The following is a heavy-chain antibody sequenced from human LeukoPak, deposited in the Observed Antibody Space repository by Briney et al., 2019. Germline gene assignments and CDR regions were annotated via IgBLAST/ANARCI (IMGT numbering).Heavy chain of an antibody. Sequence: PGGSLRLSCAASGFTFSSYAMSWVRQAPGKGLKWVSTISGSGGSTYYANSVKGQFTISRDNSKNTLYLQMDSLRAEDTAVYYCASRYCSGGSCRAFDYWGQGTLVTVSS. D-gene: IGHD2-15*01. CDR1: GFTFSSYA. V-gene: IGHV3-23*01. CDR2: ISGSGGST. CDR3: ASRYCSGGSCRAFDY. J-gene: IGHJ4*02.